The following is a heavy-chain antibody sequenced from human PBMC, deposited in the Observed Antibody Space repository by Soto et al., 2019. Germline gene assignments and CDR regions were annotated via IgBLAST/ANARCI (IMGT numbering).Heavy chain of an antibody. Sequence: SETLSLTCTVSGVSISSGGYYWSWIRQHPGKGLEWIGYIYYSGSTYYNPPLKSRVTISVDTSKNQFSLKLSSVTAADTAVYYCARGYDILTFDYWGQGTLVTVSS. CDR2: IYYSGST. J-gene: IGHJ4*02. CDR3: ARGYDILTFDY. CDR1: GVSISSGGYY. D-gene: IGHD3-9*01. V-gene: IGHV4-31*03.